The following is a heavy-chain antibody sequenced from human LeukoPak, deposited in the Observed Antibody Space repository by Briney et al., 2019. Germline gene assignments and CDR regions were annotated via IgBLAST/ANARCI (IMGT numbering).Heavy chain of an antibody. CDR2: ISAYNGNT. J-gene: IGHJ4*02. D-gene: IGHD3-3*01. Sequence: ASVKASCKASGYTFTSYGISWVRQAPGQGLEWMGWISAYNGNTNYAQKLQGRVTMTTDTSTSTAYMELRSLRSDDTAVYYCARDPPGTDFWSGYRYFDYWGQGTLVTVSS. V-gene: IGHV1-18*01. CDR3: ARDPPGTDFWSGYRYFDY. CDR1: GYTFTSYG.